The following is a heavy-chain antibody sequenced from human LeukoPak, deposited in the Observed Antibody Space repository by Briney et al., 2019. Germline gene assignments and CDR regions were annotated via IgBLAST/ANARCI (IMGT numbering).Heavy chain of an antibody. J-gene: IGHJ6*02. CDR1: GFAFSSYW. V-gene: IGHV3-74*01. CDR3: ARDRGPSYYDFWSGGANYGMDV. D-gene: IGHD3-3*01. Sequence: PGGSLRLSCAASGFAFSSYWMQWVRQAPGKGLVWVSRVSGDGSSTDYADSVKGRFTISRDNAKNSLYLQMNSLRAEDTAVYYCARDRGPSYYDFWSGGANYGMDVWGQGTTVTVSS. CDR2: VSGDGSST.